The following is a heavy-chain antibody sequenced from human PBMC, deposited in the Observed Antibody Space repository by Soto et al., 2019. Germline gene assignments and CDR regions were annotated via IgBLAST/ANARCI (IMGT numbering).Heavy chain of an antibody. D-gene: IGHD3-16*01. Sequence: QVQLVQSGAEVKKPGASVKVSCKASGYTFTSYYMHWVRQAPGQGLERVGIINPTGGSTTYAQKLQGRGTMTRDTSTSTVYMGLSSLRSDDTAVYYCARGEYLSTFGMHLWGQGTTVTVSS. V-gene: IGHV1-46*04. CDR1: GYTFTSYY. CDR3: ARGEYLSTFGMHL. CDR2: INPTGGST. J-gene: IGHJ6*02.